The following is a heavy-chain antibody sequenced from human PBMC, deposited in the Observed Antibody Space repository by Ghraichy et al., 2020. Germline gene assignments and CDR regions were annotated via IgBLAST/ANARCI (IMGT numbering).Heavy chain of an antibody. CDR3: ARDAAQRARAFDI. J-gene: IGHJ3*02. V-gene: IGHV1-18*01. Sequence: MGWISAYNGNTNYAQKLQGRVTMTTDTSTSTAYMALRRLRSDDTAVYYCARDAAQRARAFDIWGQGSMFTFS. CDR2: ISAYNGNT.